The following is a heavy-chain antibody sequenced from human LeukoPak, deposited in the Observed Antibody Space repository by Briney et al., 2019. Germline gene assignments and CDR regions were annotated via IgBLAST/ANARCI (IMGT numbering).Heavy chain of an antibody. CDR1: GFTFGSYS. CDR3: ARIKGYTRFDI. Sequence: GGSLRLSCAASGFTFGSYSMEWVRQAPGKGLEWVSSMDRSSTYIYYADSVKGRFTISRDNAKNSLYLQMNSLRAEDTAVYYCARIKGYTRFDIWGQGTMVTVSS. CDR2: MDRSSTYI. D-gene: IGHD1-14*01. J-gene: IGHJ3*02. V-gene: IGHV3-21*01.